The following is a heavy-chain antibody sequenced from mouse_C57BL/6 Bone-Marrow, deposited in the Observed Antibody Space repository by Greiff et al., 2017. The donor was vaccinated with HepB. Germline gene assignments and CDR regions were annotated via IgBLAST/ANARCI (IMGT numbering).Heavy chain of an antibody. CDR2: ISDGGSYT. CDR3: ARTGSSYAWFAY. J-gene: IGHJ3*01. Sequence: EVKLVESGGGLVKPGGSLKLSCAASGFTFSSYAMSWVRQTPEKRLEWVATISDGGSYTYYPDNVKGRFTISRDNAKNNLYLQMSHLKSEDTAMYYCARTGSSYAWFAYWGQGTLVTVSA. D-gene: IGHD1-1*01. V-gene: IGHV5-4*03. CDR1: GFTFSSYA.